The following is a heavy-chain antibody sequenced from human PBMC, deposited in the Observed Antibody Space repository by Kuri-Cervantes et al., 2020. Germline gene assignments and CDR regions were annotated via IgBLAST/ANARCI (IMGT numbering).Heavy chain of an antibody. Sequence: GGSLRLSCAASGFTFSSYAMHWVRQAPGKGLEWVAGISYDGSNKYYADSVKGRFTISRDNSKNALYLQMNSLRAEDTAVYYCARDGADCSSTSCYGKDYWGQGSLVTVSS. J-gene: IGHJ4*02. CDR1: GFTFSSYA. V-gene: IGHV3-30*01. CDR3: ARDGADCSSTSCYGKDY. CDR2: ISYDGSNK. D-gene: IGHD2-2*01.